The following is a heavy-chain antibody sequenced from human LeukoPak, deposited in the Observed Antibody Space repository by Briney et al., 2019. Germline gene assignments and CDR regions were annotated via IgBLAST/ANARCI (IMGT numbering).Heavy chain of an antibody. Sequence: PSETLSLTCTVSGGSISSSSYYWGWIRQPPGKGLEWIGSIYYSGSTYYNPSLKSRVTISVDTSKNQFSLKLSSVTAADTAVYYCARGYCSGGSCYWGQGADAFDIWGQGTMVTVSS. CDR1: GGSISSSSYY. V-gene: IGHV4-39*07. CDR2: IYYSGST. J-gene: IGHJ3*02. CDR3: ARGYCSGGSCYWGQGADAFDI. D-gene: IGHD2-15*01.